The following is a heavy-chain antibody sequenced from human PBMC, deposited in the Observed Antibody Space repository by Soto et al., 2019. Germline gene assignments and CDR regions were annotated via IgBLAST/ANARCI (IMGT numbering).Heavy chain of an antibody. D-gene: IGHD6-6*01. CDR1: GDTFSSYT. J-gene: IGHJ4*02. V-gene: IGHV1-46*01. Sequence: ASVKVSCKASGDTFSSYTISWVRQAPGQGLEWMGMIIPMGGSTNYAQKFQGRVTLTSDTSTSTAYMELSRLRSEDTAVYFCERDSIVARYYFDYWGQGTPVTVSS. CDR2: IIPMGGST. CDR3: ERDSIVARYYFDY.